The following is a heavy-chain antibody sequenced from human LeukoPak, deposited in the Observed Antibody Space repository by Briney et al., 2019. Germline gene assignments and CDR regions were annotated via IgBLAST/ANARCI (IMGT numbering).Heavy chain of an antibody. CDR2: MNPNSGNT. CDR3: ASQAGYSSSWYYYYCVMDV. J-gene: IGHJ6*02. CDR1: GYTFTSYD. V-gene: IGHV1-8*01. D-gene: IGHD6-13*01. Sequence: GASVKVSCKASGYTFTSYDINWVRQATGQRLEWMGWMNPNSGNTGYAQKLQGRVTMTRNTSISTAYMELSSLRSEDTAVYYCASQAGYSSSWYYYYCVMDVWGQGTTVTVSS.